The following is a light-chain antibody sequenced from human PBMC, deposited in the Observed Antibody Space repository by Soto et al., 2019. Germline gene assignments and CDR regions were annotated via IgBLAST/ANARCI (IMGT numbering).Light chain of an antibody. CDR3: QRYDSTPFA. J-gene: IGKJ3*01. CDR1: QSVLYSSNNKNY. V-gene: IGKV4-1*01. Sequence: DIVMTQSPDSLAVSLGERATINCKSSQSVLYSSNNKNYFTWYQQKPGQPPKLLIYWASTRESGVPDRVSGSGSGTDFPLTLSRPLTEDVAVYYGQRYDSTPFAFGPGTKVDI. CDR2: WAS.